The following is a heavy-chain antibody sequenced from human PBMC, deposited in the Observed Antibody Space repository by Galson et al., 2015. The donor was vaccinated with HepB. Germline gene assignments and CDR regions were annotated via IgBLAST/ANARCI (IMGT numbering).Heavy chain of an antibody. J-gene: IGHJ3*02. D-gene: IGHD5-24*01. CDR3: AKGGRPNYAFDI. Sequence: SLRLSCAASGFTFSSYAMSWVRQAPGKGLKWVSAISGSGGSTYYADSVKGRFTISRDNSKNTLYLQMNSLRAEDTAVYYCAKGGRPNYAFDIWGQGTMVTVSS. CDR2: ISGSGGST. CDR1: GFTFSSYA. V-gene: IGHV3-23*01.